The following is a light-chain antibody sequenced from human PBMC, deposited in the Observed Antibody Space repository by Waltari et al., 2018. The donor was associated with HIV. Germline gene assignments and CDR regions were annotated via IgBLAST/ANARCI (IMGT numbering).Light chain of an antibody. J-gene: IGKJ4*01. CDR2: GAS. CDR3: QQIKTLPLT. V-gene: IGKV1-9*01. Sequence: DIQLTQSPSFVSASVGDTVTITCRASQAISSYVAWYQQRLTKAPKVLLYGASTLQAGVPSRFRGSGSGTEFTLTITSVQPDDFATYYCQQIKTLPLTFGGGTRIDIK. CDR1: QAISSY.